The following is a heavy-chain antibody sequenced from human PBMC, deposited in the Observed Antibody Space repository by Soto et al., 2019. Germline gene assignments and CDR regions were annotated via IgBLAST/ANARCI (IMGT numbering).Heavy chain of an antibody. J-gene: IGHJ4*02. CDR1: GFTFSSYG. V-gene: IGHV3-33*01. D-gene: IGHD2-2*01. CDR2: IWYDGSNK. CDR3: ARTASAAPYYFDY. Sequence: QVQLVESGGGVGQPGRSLRLSCAASGFTFSSYGMHWVRQAPGKGLEWVAVIWYDGSNKYYADSVKGRFTISRDNSKNTLYLQMNRLRAEDTAVYYCARTASAAPYYFDYWGQGTLVTVSS.